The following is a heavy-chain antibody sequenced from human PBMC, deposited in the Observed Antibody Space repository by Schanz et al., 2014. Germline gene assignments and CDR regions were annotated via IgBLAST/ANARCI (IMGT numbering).Heavy chain of an antibody. Sequence: VQLVESGGGLVQPGGSLRLSCAASGFTVSNNLMRWVRQAPGKGLEWVAVIWYDGNNKYYADSVKGRFTISRDNSKNTLYLQMNSLRAEDTAVYYCARENLNWEAFDIWGQGTVVTVSS. CDR3: ARENLNWEAFDI. CDR2: IWYDGNNK. CDR1: GFTVSNNL. D-gene: IGHD7-27*01. V-gene: IGHV3-33*08. J-gene: IGHJ3*02.